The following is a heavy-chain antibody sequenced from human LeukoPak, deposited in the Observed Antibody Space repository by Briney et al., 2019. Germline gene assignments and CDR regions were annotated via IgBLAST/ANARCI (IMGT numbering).Heavy chain of an antibody. CDR1: GGSISSSTYY. Sequence: PSETLSLTCTVSGGSISSSTYYWGWIRQPPGKGLEWIGTIYYSGSTYYNPSLKSRVTISVDTSTNQFSLKLSSVTAADTAVYYCARVGYGDYAYGIYYYYYYMDVWGKGTTVTISS. D-gene: IGHD4-17*01. J-gene: IGHJ6*03. CDR3: ARVGYGDYAYGIYYYYYYMDV. V-gene: IGHV4-39*01. CDR2: IYYSGST.